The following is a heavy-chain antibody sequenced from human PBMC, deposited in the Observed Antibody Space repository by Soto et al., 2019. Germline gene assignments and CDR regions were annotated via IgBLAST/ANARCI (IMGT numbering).Heavy chain of an antibody. CDR1: GFTFSSYG. V-gene: IGHV3-30*18. Sequence: QVQLVESGGGVVQPGRSLRLSCEASGFTFSSYGMHWVRQAPGKGLEWVAVISYDGSNKYYADSVKGRFTISRDNSKNTLYLQMNSLRAEDTAVYYCAKAFNSHSSGWRYYYYGMDVWGQGTTVTVSS. J-gene: IGHJ6*02. D-gene: IGHD6-19*01. CDR3: AKAFNSHSSGWRYYYYGMDV. CDR2: ISYDGSNK.